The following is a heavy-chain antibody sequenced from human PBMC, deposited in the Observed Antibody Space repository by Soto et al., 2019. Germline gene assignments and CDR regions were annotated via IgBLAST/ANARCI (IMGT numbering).Heavy chain of an antibody. Sequence: QVQLVQSGAEVKKPGSSVKVSCKASGGTFSSYAISWVRQAPGQGLEWMGGIIPIFGTANYAQKFQGRVTITADESTSTAYMELRSLRSEDTAVYYCARRSGSGYYYYYYGMDVWGQGTTVTVSS. CDR3: ARRSGSGYYYYYYGMDV. J-gene: IGHJ6*02. D-gene: IGHD3-10*01. CDR2: IIPIFGTA. V-gene: IGHV1-69*01. CDR1: GGTFSSYA.